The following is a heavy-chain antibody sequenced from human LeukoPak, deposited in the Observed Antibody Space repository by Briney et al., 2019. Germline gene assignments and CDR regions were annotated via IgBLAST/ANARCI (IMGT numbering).Heavy chain of an antibody. CDR1: GFTFSSYE. CDR3: AKGPFFYYDSSGYNYFDY. D-gene: IGHD3-22*01. J-gene: IGHJ4*02. V-gene: IGHV3-48*03. Sequence: GGSLRLSCAASGFTFSSYEMNWVRQAPGKGLEWVSYISSSGSTIYYADSVKGRFTISRDNAKNSLYLQMNSLRAGDTAVYYCAKGPFFYYDSSGYNYFDYWGQGTLVTVSS. CDR2: ISSSGSTI.